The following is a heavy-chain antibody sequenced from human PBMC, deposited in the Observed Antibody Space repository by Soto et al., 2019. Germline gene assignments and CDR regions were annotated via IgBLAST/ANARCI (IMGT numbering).Heavy chain of an antibody. D-gene: IGHD2-21*02. CDR2: LYYSGSS. CDR1: GGSISSCGYY. V-gene: IGHV4-31*03. CDR3: ARDLHKGRGDCCYFDY. Sequence: SETLSLTCTVSGGSISSCGYYWSWIRQHPGKGLEWIGYLYYSGSSYYNLSLKSRVTISVDTSKNLCSLKLSSVTAADTAMYYCARDLHKGRGDCCYFDYWGQGTLVTVSS. J-gene: IGHJ4*01.